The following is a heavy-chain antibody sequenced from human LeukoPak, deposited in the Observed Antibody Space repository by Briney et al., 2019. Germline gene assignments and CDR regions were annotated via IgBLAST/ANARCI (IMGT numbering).Heavy chain of an antibody. D-gene: IGHD3-16*02. V-gene: IGHV4-61*02. CDR3: ARGRLGDLSLFVGYDY. J-gene: IGHJ4*02. Sequence: SETLSLTCTVSGGSISSGSYYWKWIRQPAGKGLEWIGRIHTSGSTNYNPSLKSRVTISVDTSKNQFSLKLSSVTAADTAVYYCARGRLGDLSLFVGYDYWVQGTLVNVA. CDR2: IHTSGST. CDR1: GGSISSGSYY.